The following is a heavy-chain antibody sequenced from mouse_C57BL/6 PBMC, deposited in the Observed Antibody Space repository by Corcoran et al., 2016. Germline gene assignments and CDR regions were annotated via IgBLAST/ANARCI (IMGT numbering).Heavy chain of an antibody. V-gene: IGHV1-26*01. CDR3: ARERVLRSHDY. CDR2: INPNNGGT. D-gene: IGHD1-1*01. CDR1: GYTFTDYY. J-gene: IGHJ2*01. Sequence: EVQLQQSGPELVKPGASVKISCKASGYTFTDYYMNWVKQSHGKSLEWIGDINPNNGGTSYNQKFKGKATLTVDESSSTAYMELRSLTSEDSAVYYCARERVLRSHDYWGQGTTLTVSS.